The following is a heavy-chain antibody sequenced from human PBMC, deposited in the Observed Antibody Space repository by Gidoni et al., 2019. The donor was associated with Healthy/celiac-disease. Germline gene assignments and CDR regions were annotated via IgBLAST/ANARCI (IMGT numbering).Heavy chain of an antibody. CDR3: ARDADPMTTVTYFDY. J-gene: IGHJ4*02. CDR1: GSTFTGYY. Sequence: QVQLVQSGAEVKKPGASVTVSCRASGSTFTGYYMHWVRQAPGQGLEWMGWINPNSGGTNYAQKFQGRVTMTRDTSISTAYMELSRLRSDDTAVYYCARDADPMTTVTYFDYWGQGTLVTVSS. V-gene: IGHV1-2*02. D-gene: IGHD4-17*01. CDR2: INPNSGGT.